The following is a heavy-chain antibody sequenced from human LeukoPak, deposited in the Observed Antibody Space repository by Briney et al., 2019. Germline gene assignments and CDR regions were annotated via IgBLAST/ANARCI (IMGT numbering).Heavy chain of an antibody. V-gene: IGHV3-15*01. J-gene: IGHJ3*02. CDR2: IKNKIASGTT. CDR1: GFTFSNAW. CDR3: TTNDAFDI. Sequence: PGGSLRLSCAASGFTFSNAWMNWVRQAPGKGLEWVGRIKNKIASGTTVYAAPVKGRFTISRDDSKNTLFLQMNSLKTEDTAMYYCTTNDAFDIWGQGTMVTVSS.